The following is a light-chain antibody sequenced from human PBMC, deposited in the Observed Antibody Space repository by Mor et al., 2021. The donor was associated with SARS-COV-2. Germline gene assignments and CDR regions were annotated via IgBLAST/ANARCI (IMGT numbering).Light chain of an antibody. J-gene: IGKJ2*01. V-gene: IGKV3-11*01. Sequence: LIYDASNRATGVTARFSGSGSGTDFTLTISRLEPEDSAVYYCQQRGNWPLYTFGQGTKLEIK. CDR2: DAS. CDR3: QQRGNWPLYT.